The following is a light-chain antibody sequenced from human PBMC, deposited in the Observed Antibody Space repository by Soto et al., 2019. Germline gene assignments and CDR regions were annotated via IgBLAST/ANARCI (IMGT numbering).Light chain of an antibody. J-gene: IGKJ1*01. CDR3: QQYNSYS. V-gene: IGKV1-5*01. CDR1: QSISSW. CDR2: HAS. Sequence: DIQMTQSPSTLSASVGYRFTITCRASQSISSWLAWYQQKPGTAPKVLIYHASNLQSGVPSRFSGSGSGTEFTLTISSLQPDDFATYYCQQYNSYSFGQGTKVDIK.